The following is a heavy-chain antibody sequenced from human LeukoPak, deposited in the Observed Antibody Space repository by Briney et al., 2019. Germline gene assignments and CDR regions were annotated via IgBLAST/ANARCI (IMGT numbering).Heavy chain of an antibody. CDR1: GFTFGNSW. J-gene: IGHJ4*02. V-gene: IGHV3-7*01. CDR3: ARNSNFDTHGF. CDR2: IKTDGSKE. Sequence: PGGSLRLTCAASGFTFGNSWMSWVRQAPGKGLEWVAAIKTDGSKEYYVDSVRGRFTISRDNAKDSVFLQMNSLRADDTAVYFCARNSNFDTHGFWGQGTLVIVSS. D-gene: IGHD3-22*01.